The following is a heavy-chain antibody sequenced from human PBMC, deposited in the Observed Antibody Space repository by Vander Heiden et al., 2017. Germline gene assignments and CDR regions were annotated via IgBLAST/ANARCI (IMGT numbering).Heavy chain of an antibody. D-gene: IGHD6-19*01. Sequence: QVQLVDSGGGVVQPGRSLRLSCVASASSFTYYTMHWVRQAPGKGLEWVAAISDDGQNKYYADSVKGRFSISRDNSKNTLYLDVSSLRREDTAMYYCARSAVAGNYWGQGTMVTVSA. CDR1: ASSFTYYT. J-gene: IGHJ4*02. V-gene: IGHV3-30*08. CDR3: ARSAVAGNY. CDR2: ISDDGQNK.